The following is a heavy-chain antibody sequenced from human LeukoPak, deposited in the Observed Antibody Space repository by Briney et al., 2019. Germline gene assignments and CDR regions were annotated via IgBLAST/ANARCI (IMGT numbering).Heavy chain of an antibody. J-gene: IGHJ4*02. V-gene: IGHV3-15*01. CDR3: ANIDYGGND. D-gene: IGHD4-23*01. Sequence: PGGSLRLSCAASGFTFSSYWMSWVRQAPGKGLEWVGRIKSKNDGGTTDYAAPVKGRFTISRDNAKNTLYLQMNSLRAEDTAVYYCANIDYGGNDWGQGTLVTVSS. CDR2: IKSKNDGGTT. CDR1: GFTFSSYW.